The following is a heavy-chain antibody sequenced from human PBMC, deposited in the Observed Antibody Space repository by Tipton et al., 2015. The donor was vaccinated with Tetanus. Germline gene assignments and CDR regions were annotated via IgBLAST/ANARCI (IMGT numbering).Heavy chain of an antibody. Sequence: TLSLTCTVSGGSISSGGYYWSWIRQHPGKGLEWIGYIYYSGSTYYNPSLKSRVTMSVDTSKNQFSLKLSSVTAADTAVYYCAREGYSSRRDAFDIWGQGTMVTVSS. V-gene: IGHV4-31*03. CDR1: GGSISSGGYY. CDR3: AREGYSSRRDAFDI. J-gene: IGHJ3*02. CDR2: IYYSGST. D-gene: IGHD6-13*01.